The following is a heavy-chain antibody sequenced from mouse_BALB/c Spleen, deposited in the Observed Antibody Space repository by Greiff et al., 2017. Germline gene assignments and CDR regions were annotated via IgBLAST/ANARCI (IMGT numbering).Heavy chain of an antibody. Sequence: VQLKQSGPGLVKPSQSLSLTCSVTGYSITSGYYWNWIRQFPGNKLEWMGYISYDGSNNYNPSLKNRISITRDTSKNQFFLKLNSVTTEDTATYYCAREWGYYRYLDYWGQGTTLTVSS. CDR3: AREWGYYRYLDY. CDR2: ISYDGSN. D-gene: IGHD2-14*01. V-gene: IGHV3-6*02. J-gene: IGHJ2*01. CDR1: GYSITSGYY.